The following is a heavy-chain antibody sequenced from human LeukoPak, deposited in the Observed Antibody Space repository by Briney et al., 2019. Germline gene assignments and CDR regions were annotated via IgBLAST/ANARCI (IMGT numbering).Heavy chain of an antibody. Sequence: GGSLRLSCSASGFTFSSYAMHWVRQAPGKGLEWVALMSYDGTNEYYADSVKGRFTISRDNSKNTLYLQMNSLRAEDTAVYYCAIDSGVLVYYYYYMDVWGKGTTVTVSS. CDR1: GFTFSSYA. V-gene: IGHV3-30*01. D-gene: IGHD2-8*01. J-gene: IGHJ6*03. CDR2: MSYDGTNE. CDR3: AIDSGVLVYYYYYMDV.